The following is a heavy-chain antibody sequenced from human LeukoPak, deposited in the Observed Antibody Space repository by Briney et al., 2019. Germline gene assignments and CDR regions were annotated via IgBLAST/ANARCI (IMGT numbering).Heavy chain of an antibody. D-gene: IGHD2-21*02. CDR1: GGSISSYY. J-gene: IGHJ5*02. Sequence: SETLSLTCTVSGGSISSYYWSWIRQPPGKGLEWIGYIYYSGSTNYNPSLKSRVTISVDTSKNQFSLKLSSVTAADTAVYYCARASHIVVVTAIRVWFDPWGQGTLVTVSS. CDR2: IYYSGST. CDR3: ARASHIVVVTAIRVWFDP. V-gene: IGHV4-59*01.